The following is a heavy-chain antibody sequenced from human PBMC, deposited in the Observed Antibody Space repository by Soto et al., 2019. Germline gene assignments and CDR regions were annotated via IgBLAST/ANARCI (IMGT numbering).Heavy chain of an antibody. CDR2: IVVGSGDT. V-gene: IGHV1-58*01. CDR1: GFTFSSSA. D-gene: IGHD3-22*01. Sequence: QMQLVQSGPEVKKPGTSVRVSCRASGFTFSSSALQWVRQTRGQRLEWIGWIVVGSGDTNYAQKFHERVIISRDMSTSTVYLELSSLTSDDTAAYYCAAGRRYYYDAAYGFDLWGKGTMVSVSS. CDR3: AAGRRYYYDAAYGFDL. J-gene: IGHJ3*01.